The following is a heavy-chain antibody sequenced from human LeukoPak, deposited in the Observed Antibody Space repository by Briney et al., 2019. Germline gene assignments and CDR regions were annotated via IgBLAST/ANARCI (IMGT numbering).Heavy chain of an antibody. CDR1: GFTFSGFW. CDR2: INPDGSEG. D-gene: IGHD6-6*01. CDR3: ARSSYSSSSSV. J-gene: IGHJ3*01. Sequence: PGGSPRLSCAVSGFTFSGFWMSWSRQAPGKGLEWVASINPDGSEGYYADVVKGRFTISRDNAKNSLYLQINSLRAEDTAVYYCARSSYSSSSSVWGQGTMVTVSS. V-gene: IGHV3-7*03.